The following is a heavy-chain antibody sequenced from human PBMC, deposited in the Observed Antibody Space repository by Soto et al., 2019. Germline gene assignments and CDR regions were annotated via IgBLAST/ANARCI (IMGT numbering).Heavy chain of an antibody. V-gene: IGHV3-30*03. CDR3: ATKGGDATQSPVY. Sequence: QVQLVESGGGVVQPGRSLRLSCAASGFTFSSYGMHWVRQAPGKGLEWVAVISYDGSNKYYADSVKGRFTISRDNSKNTLYLQMNSLRAEDTAVYYCATKGGDATQSPVYWGQGTLVTVSS. D-gene: IGHD2-15*01. CDR2: ISYDGSNK. J-gene: IGHJ4*02. CDR1: GFTFSSYG.